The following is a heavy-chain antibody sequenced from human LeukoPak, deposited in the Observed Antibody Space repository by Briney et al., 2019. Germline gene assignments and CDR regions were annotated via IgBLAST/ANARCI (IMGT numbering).Heavy chain of an antibody. Sequence: SETLSLTCTVSGGSISSYYWSWIRQPPGKGLEWIGYIYYSGSTNYNPSLKSRVTISVDTSKNQFSLKLSSVTAADTAVYYCARHNYYYDSSGSDAFDIRGQGTMVTVSS. CDR2: IYYSGST. V-gene: IGHV4-59*08. J-gene: IGHJ3*02. CDR3: ARHNYYYDSSGSDAFDI. D-gene: IGHD3-22*01. CDR1: GGSISSYY.